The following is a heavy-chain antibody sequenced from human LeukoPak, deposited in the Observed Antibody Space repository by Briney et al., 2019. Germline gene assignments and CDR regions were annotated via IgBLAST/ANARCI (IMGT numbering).Heavy chain of an antibody. D-gene: IGHD6-19*01. J-gene: IGHJ4*02. CDR3: ASIYSVARY. Sequence: GGSLRLSCAASGFTFSDYYMSWLRQALGQGLEWVSYISSSGSTIYYADSVKGRFTISRDNAKNSLYLQMNSLRAEDTAVYYCASIYSVARYWGQGTLVTVSS. CDR2: ISSSGSTI. CDR1: GFTFSDYY. V-gene: IGHV3-11*01.